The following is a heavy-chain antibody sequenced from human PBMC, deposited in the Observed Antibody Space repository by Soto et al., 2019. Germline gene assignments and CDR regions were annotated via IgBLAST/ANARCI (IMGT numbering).Heavy chain of an antibody. Sequence: GWSLRLSCAASGFTFDDYAMHWVRQAPGKGLEWVLFISWNSGSIGYADSVKGRFTISRDNAKNSLYLQMNSLRAEDTALYYCAKDIARRPVPTDAVAISGQGTIVIVS. V-gene: IGHV3-9*01. CDR1: GFTFDDYA. J-gene: IGHJ3*02. CDR3: AKDIARRPVPTDAVAI. D-gene: IGHD4-17*01. CDR2: ISWNSGSI.